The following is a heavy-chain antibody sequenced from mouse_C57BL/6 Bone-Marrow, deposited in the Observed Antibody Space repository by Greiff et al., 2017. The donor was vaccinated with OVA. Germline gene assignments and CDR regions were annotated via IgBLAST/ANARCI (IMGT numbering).Heavy chain of an antibody. CDR1: GYAFSSYW. J-gene: IGHJ4*01. V-gene: IGHV1-80*01. Sequence: VQLQESGAELVKPGASVKISCKASGYAFSSYWMNWVKQRPGKGLEWIGQIYPGDGDTNYNGKFKGKATLTADKSSSTAYMQLSSLTSEDSAVYFCARGDLPETYYYAMDYWGQGTSVTVSS. CDR2: IYPGDGDT. CDR3: ARGDLPETYYYAMDY.